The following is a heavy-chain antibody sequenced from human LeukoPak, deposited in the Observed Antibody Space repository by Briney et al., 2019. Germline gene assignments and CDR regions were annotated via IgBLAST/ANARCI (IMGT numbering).Heavy chain of an antibody. CDR2: INAGNGNT. V-gene: IGHV1-3*01. D-gene: IGHD5-12*01. CDR1: GYAFSTYA. J-gene: IGHJ6*04. Sequence: ASVKVSCKASGYAFSTYAMHWVRQAAGQSREWVGWINAGNGNTEYAQKLQDRGTITRDTSTSTAAMEMSNLRSEDTAVYYCARASIVATSYYFYGMDVWGKGTTVIVSS. CDR3: ARASIVATSYYFYGMDV.